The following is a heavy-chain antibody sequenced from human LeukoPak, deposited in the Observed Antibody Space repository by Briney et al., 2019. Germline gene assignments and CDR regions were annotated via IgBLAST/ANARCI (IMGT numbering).Heavy chain of an antibody. V-gene: IGHV1-69*13. Sequence: SVKVSCKASGGTFISYAISWVRQAPGRGLEWMGGIIPIFGTANYAQKFQGRATITADESTSTAYMELSSLRSEDTAVYYCARVGILNDFWSGYPFDPWGQGTLVTVSS. CDR3: ARVGILNDFWSGYPFDP. J-gene: IGHJ5*02. D-gene: IGHD3-3*01. CDR1: GGTFISYA. CDR2: IIPIFGTA.